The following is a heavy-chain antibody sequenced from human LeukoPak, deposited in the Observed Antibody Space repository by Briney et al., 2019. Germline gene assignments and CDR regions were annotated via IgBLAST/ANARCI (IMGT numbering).Heavy chain of an antibody. Sequence: PGGSLRLSCAASGFTFSSYAMSWVRQAPGKGLEWVSAISGSGGCTYYADSVKGRFTISRDNSKNTLYLQMNSLRVEDTAVYYCARGDVAGLYGMDVWGQGTTVTVSS. CDR2: ISGSGGCT. CDR3: ARGDVAGLYGMDV. D-gene: IGHD6-19*01. CDR1: GFTFSSYA. J-gene: IGHJ6*02. V-gene: IGHV3-23*01.